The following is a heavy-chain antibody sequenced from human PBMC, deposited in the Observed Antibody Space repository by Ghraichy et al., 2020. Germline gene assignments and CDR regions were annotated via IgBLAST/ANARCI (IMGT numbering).Heavy chain of an antibody. Sequence: SETLSLTCTVSGGSIGSYYWSWIRQSAGKGLEWIGRVYTSGTTNYNPSLKGRVIMSVGLSKNQFSLRLSSVTAADTAVYYCARASYYYDSSDGGAEAFDIWGQGTTVTVSS. J-gene: IGHJ3*02. CDR1: GGSIGSYY. D-gene: IGHD3-22*01. CDR2: VYTSGTT. CDR3: ARASYYYDSSDGGAEAFDI. V-gene: IGHV4-4*07.